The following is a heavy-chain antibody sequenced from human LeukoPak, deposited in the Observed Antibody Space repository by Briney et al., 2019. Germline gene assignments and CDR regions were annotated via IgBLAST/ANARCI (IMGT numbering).Heavy chain of an antibody. V-gene: IGHV3-23*01. Sequence: GGSLRLPCAASGFTFSSYAMSWVRQAPGKGLEWVSAISGSGGSTYYADSVKGRFTVSRDNSKETLYLQMNSLTAEDTAAYYCAKAGVELATISPFDIWGQGTMVTVSS. J-gene: IGHJ3*02. D-gene: IGHD5-24*01. CDR3: AKAGVELATISPFDI. CDR2: ISGSGGST. CDR1: GFTFSSYA.